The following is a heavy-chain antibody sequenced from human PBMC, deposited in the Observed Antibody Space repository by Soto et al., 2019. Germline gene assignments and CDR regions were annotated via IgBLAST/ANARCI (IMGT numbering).Heavy chain of an antibody. CDR1: GFTFSSYE. J-gene: IGHJ4*02. CDR2: ISDNGGTI. D-gene: IGHD2-15*01. V-gene: IGHV3-48*03. CDR3: ARDEGGHRVNCFDC. Sequence: PGGSLRLSCAASGFTFSSYEMNWVRQAPGKGLECVSYISDNGGTIYYADSVKGRFTISRANAKNSLYLQMNSLRVEPTAVYYCARDEGGHRVNCFDCWGQGTQVTAST.